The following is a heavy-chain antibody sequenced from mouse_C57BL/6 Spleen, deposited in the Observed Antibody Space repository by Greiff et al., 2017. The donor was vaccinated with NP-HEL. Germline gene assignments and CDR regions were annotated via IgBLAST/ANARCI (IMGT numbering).Heavy chain of an antibody. V-gene: IGHV1-50*01. D-gene: IGHD1-1*01. J-gene: IGHJ2*01. CDR3: ARVYYGSSFDY. CDR2: IDPSDSYT. Sequence: QVQLKQPGAELVKPGASVKLSCKASGYTFTSYWMQWVKQRPGQGLEWIGEIDPSDSYTNYNQKFKGKATLTVDTSSSTAYMQLSSLTSEDSAVYYCARVYYGSSFDYWGQGTTLTVSS. CDR1: GYTFTSYW.